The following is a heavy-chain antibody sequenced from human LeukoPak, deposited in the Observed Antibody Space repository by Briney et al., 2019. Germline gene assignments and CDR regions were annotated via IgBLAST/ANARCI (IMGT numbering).Heavy chain of an antibody. CDR1: GFTFSSYG. Sequence: GGSLRLSCAASGFTFSSYGMHWVRQAPGKGLEWVAVISYDGSNKYYADSVKGRFTISRDNSKNTLYLQMNSLRAEDTAVYYCAKEYYDILTGLSGSYYYYGMDVWGQGTTVTVSS. V-gene: IGHV3-30*18. CDR3: AKEYYDILTGLSGSYYYYGMDV. J-gene: IGHJ6*02. D-gene: IGHD3-9*01. CDR2: ISYDGSNK.